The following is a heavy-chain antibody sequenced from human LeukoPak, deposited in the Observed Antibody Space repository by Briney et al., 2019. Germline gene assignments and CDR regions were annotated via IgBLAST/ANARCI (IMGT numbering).Heavy chain of an antibody. V-gene: IGHV1-46*01. D-gene: IGHD3-22*01. Sequence: ASVKVSCKASGYTFTSYYMHWVRQAPGQGLEWMGIINPSGGSTSYAQKFQGRVTMTRDMSTSTVYMELSSLRSEDTAVYYCARDDPREYDSSGNWFDPWGQGTLVTVSS. CDR3: ARDDPREYDSSGNWFDP. J-gene: IGHJ5*02. CDR1: GYTFTSYY. CDR2: INPSGGST.